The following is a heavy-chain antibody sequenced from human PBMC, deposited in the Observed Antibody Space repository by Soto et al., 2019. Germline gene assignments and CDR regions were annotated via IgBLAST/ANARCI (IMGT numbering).Heavy chain of an antibody. V-gene: IGHV3-23*01. CDR3: AKDPRYCTNGVCYSEQINWFDP. Sequence: GGSLRLSCAASGFTFSSYAMSWVRQAPGKGLEWVSAISGSGGSTYYADSVKGRFTISRDNSKNTLYLQMNSLRAEDTAVYYCAKDPRYCTNGVCYSEQINWFDPWGQGTLVTVSS. D-gene: IGHD2-8*01. CDR1: GFTFSSYA. CDR2: ISGSGGST. J-gene: IGHJ5*02.